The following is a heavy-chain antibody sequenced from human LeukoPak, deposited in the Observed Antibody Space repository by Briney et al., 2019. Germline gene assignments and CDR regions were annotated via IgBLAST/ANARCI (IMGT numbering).Heavy chain of an antibody. D-gene: IGHD3-9*01. CDR2: ISYDGSNK. V-gene: IGHV3-30-3*01. CDR3: AKAYVLRYFDWFPPADY. CDR1: GFTFSSYA. J-gene: IGHJ4*02. Sequence: GGSLRLSCAASGFTFSSYAMHWVRQAPGKGLEWVAVISYDGSNKYYADSVKGRFTISRDNSKNTLYLQMNSLRAEDTAVYYCAKAYVLRYFDWFPPADYWGQGTLVTVSS.